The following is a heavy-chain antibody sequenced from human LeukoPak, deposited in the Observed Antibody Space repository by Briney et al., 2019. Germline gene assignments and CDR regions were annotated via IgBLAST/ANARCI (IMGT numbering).Heavy chain of an antibody. CDR1: GGSISSSSSY. J-gene: IGHJ4*02. CDR2: IFYSGST. D-gene: IGHD3-22*01. V-gene: IGHV4-39*01. CDR3: ARQGSGYYWGKYYFDY. Sequence: PETLSLTCTLSGGSISSSSSYRGWIRHPPGKGLEWIGCIFYSGSTYYNPSLKSRVTISVAMSKNQFFLKLSSVTAADTAVYYCARQGSGYYWGKYYFDYWGQGTLVTVSS.